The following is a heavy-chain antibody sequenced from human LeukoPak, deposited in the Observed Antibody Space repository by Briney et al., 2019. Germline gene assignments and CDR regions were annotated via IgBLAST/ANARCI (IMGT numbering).Heavy chain of an antibody. CDR3: ARVPDIVLMVYHDYYYYMDV. Sequence: GGSLRLSCAASGFTFSIYDMHWVRQDTGKLEWVSAIGTAGDTFYSGSVKDRFTISRENAKNSLYLQMNSLRAEDTAVYYCARVPDIVLMVYHDYYYYMDVWGKGTTVTVSS. CDR1: GFTFSIYD. V-gene: IGHV3-13*01. CDR2: IGTAGDT. J-gene: IGHJ6*03. D-gene: IGHD2-8*01.